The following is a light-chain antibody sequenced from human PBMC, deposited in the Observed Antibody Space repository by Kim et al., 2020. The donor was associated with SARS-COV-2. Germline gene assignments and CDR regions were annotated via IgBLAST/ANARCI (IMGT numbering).Light chain of an antibody. J-gene: IGKJ2*01. Sequence: SASVGDRVTITCRASQSINNWLAWYQQKAGTAPKLLIYKASSLQTGVPSRFSGGGSGTYFTLTISSLQPDDFATYYCQQYESPLYTFGQGTKLEIK. CDR1: QSINNW. CDR2: KAS. V-gene: IGKV1-5*03. CDR3: QQYESPLYT.